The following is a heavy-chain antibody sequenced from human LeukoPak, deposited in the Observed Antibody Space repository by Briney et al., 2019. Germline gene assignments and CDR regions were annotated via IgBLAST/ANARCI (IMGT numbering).Heavy chain of an antibody. CDR3: AYYDSSGYHFDY. V-gene: IGHV1-69*04. CDR2: IIPIFGIA. Sequence: SVKVSCKASGGTFSSYAISWVRQAPGQGLEWMGRIIPIFGIANYAQKFQGRVTITADKSTSTAYMELSSLRSEDTAVYYCAYYDSSGYHFDYWGQGTLVTVSP. J-gene: IGHJ4*02. CDR1: GGTFSSYA. D-gene: IGHD3-22*01.